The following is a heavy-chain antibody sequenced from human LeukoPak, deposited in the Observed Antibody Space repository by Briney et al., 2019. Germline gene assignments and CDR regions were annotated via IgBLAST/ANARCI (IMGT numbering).Heavy chain of an antibody. V-gene: IGHV4-59*12. Sequence: SETLSLTCTVSGGSISGYYWSWIRQPPGKGLEWIGYIYYSGSTNYNPSLKSRVTMSVDTSKNQFSLKLSSVTAADTAVYYCARVSDPTNGDYADYWGQGTLVTVSS. CDR2: IYYSGST. CDR3: ARVSDPTNGDYADY. CDR1: GGSISGYY. D-gene: IGHD4-17*01. J-gene: IGHJ4*02.